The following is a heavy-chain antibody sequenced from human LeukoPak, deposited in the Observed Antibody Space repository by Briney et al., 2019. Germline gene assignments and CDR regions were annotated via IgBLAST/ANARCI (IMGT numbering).Heavy chain of an antibody. D-gene: IGHD3-22*01. CDR2: IYYSGST. Sequence: PSETLSLTCTVSGGSISSGDYYWSWIRQPPGKGLEWIGYIYYSGSTYYNPSLKSRVTISVDTSKNQFSLKLSSVTAADTAVYYCARETYYYDSSGYVDWGQGTLVTVSS. J-gene: IGHJ4*02. CDR3: ARETYYYDSSGYVD. V-gene: IGHV4-30-4*08. CDR1: GGSISSGDYY.